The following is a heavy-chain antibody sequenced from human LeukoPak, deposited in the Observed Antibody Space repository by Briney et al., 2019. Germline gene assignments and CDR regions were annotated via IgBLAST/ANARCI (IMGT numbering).Heavy chain of an antibody. CDR1: GGSFSGYY. Sequence: NPSETLSLTCAVYGGSFSGYYWSWIRQPPGKGLEWIGEINHSGSTNYNPSLKSRVTISVDTSKNQFSLKLSSVTAADTAVYYCARVIGGSYQPYFDYWGQGTLVTVSS. CDR3: ARVIGGSYQPYFDY. D-gene: IGHD1-26*01. J-gene: IGHJ4*02. CDR2: INHSGST. V-gene: IGHV4-34*01.